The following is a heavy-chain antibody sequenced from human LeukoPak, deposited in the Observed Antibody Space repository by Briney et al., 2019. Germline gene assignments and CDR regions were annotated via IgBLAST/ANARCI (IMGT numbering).Heavy chain of an antibody. J-gene: IGHJ4*02. CDR2: ISYDGSNK. CDR3: ARGLETPLDY. D-gene: IGHD4-23*01. Sequence: PGGSLRLSCVASGFTFSSYAMHWVRQAPGKGLEWVAVISYDGSNKYYADSVKGRFTISRDNSKNTLYLQMNSLRAEDTAVYYCARGLETPLDYWGQGTLVTVSS. V-gene: IGHV3-30-3*01. CDR1: GFTFSSYA.